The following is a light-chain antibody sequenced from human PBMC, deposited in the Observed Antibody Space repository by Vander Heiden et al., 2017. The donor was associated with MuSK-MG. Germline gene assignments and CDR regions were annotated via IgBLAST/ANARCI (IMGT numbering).Light chain of an antibody. CDR1: PIALFSPDNKNN. CDR2: WAA. CDR3: QQYYSTPPA. J-gene: IGKJ5*01. V-gene: IGKV4-1*01. Sequence: IVITQPPASLPVSLAERASLNCKSSPIALFSPDNKNNLAWYQQKQGQHPKLLIYWAATRESGVPERISSSGSGTDLTLTISSLQAEDVAVYYCQQYYSTPPAFGQGTRLEIK.